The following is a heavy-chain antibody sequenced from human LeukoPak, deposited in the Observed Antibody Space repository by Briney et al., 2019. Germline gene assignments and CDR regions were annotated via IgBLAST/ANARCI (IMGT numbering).Heavy chain of an antibody. CDR2: VSSDGSNT. J-gene: IGHJ4*02. V-gene: IGHV3-30*18. CDR1: GFTFSSFA. Sequence: GGSLRLSCAASGFTFSSFALDWVRQAAGKGLEWVAGVSSDGSNTFYEDSVKGRFSISRDNSNNTFYLQLNSLRVEDTAVHYCAKGTGSYDYFDSWGQGALVSVS. CDR3: AKGTGSYDYFDS. D-gene: IGHD1-26*01.